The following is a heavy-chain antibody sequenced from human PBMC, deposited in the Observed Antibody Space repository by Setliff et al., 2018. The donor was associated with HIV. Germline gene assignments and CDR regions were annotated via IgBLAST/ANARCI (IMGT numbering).Heavy chain of an antibody. CDR3: VRVGPWYYGRSGYLASWDY. V-gene: IGHV1-69*10. J-gene: IGHJ4*02. CDR2: TIPMSDIP. D-gene: IGHD3-22*01. CDR1: GSTFNHYA. Sequence: EASVKVSCKASGSTFNHYALSWVRQAPGQRPEWMGGTIPMSDIPNYAQNFQGRVTITADHSTTTTYMELSSLSSEDTAVYYCVRVGPWYYGRSGYLASWDYWGQGTQVTVSS.